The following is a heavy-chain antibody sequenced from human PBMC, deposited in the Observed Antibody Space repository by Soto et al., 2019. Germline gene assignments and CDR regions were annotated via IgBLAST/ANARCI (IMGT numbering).Heavy chain of an antibody. CDR3: AHRQRTVYFDY. J-gene: IGHJ4*02. Sequence: TLSLTCTVSGGSISSYYWSWIRQPPGKALEWLALTYWDDDKRYSPSLKSRLTITKDTSKNHVVLTMTNMDPVDTATYYCAHRQRTVYFDYWGQGTLVTVSS. CDR1: GGSISSYYW. V-gene: IGHV2-5*08. CDR2: TYWDDDK. D-gene: IGHD4-17*01.